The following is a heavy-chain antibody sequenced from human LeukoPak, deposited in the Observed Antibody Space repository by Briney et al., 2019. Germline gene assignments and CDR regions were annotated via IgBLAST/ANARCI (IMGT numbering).Heavy chain of an antibody. Sequence: GSSVKVSCKASRGTFSSYAISWVRQAPGQGLEWMGRIIPIFGKANYAQKFQGRVTITTDQSTSTAYMELSSLRSEDTAVYYCAREEGDYPGYYFDYWGQGTLVTVSS. J-gene: IGHJ4*02. CDR3: AREEGDYPGYYFDY. D-gene: IGHD3-16*01. CDR2: IIPIFGKA. V-gene: IGHV1-69*05. CDR1: RGTFSSYA.